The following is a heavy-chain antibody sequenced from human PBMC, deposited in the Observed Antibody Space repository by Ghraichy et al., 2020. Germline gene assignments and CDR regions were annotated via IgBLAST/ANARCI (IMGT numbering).Heavy chain of an antibody. V-gene: IGHV4-34*01. Sequence: SETLSLTCAVYGGSFSGYYWSWIRQPPGKGLEWIGEINHSGSTNYNPSLKSRVTISVDTSKNQFSLKLSSVTAADTAVYYCARSGVAARPVDYWGQGTLVTVSS. D-gene: IGHD6-6*01. J-gene: IGHJ4*02. CDR1: GGSFSGYY. CDR3: ARSGVAARPVDY. CDR2: INHSGST.